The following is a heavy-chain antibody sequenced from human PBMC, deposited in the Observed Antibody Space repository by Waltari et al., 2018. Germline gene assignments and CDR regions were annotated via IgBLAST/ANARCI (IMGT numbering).Heavy chain of an antibody. V-gene: IGHV3-72*01. D-gene: IGHD3-3*01. CDR1: GFTFSDHY. Sequence: EVQLVESGGGLVQPGGSLRLSCAASGFTFSDHYMDWVRQAPGKGLEWVGRTRNKANSYTAEYAASVKGRFTTSRDDSKNSLYLQMNRLKTEDTAVYYCARDGSYYDFWSGYTYYYYGMDVWGQGTTVTVSS. CDR2: TRNKANSYTA. CDR3: ARDGSYYDFWSGYTYYYYGMDV. J-gene: IGHJ6*02.